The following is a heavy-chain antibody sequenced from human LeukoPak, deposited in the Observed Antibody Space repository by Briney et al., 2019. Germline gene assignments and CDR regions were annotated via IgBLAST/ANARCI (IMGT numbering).Heavy chain of an antibody. CDR1: GFTFDDYA. J-gene: IGHJ4*02. Sequence: PGGSLRLSCAASGFTFDDYAMHWVRQAPGKGLEWVSGISWNSGSIGYADSVKGRFTISRDNAKNSLYLQMNSLRAEDTALYYCAKDRVGDGYSSSWRYFDYWGQGTLVTVSS. CDR3: AKDRVGDGYSSSWRYFDY. V-gene: IGHV3-9*01. CDR2: ISWNSGSI. D-gene: IGHD6-13*01.